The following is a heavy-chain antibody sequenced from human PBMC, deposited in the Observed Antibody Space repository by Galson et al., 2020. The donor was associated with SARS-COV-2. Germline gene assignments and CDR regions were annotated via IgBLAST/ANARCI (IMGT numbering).Heavy chain of an antibody. J-gene: IGHJ6*04. CDR2: ISSSGSTI. D-gene: IGHD2-15*01. CDR3: ARDHIVVVVAAGREDEYYDGMDV. CDR1: GFTFSDYY. Sequence: GGSLRLSCAASGFTFSDYYMSWIRQAPGKGLEWVSYISSSGSTIYYADSVKGRFTISRDNAKNSLYLQMNSLRAEDTAVYYCARDHIVVVVAAGREDEYYDGMDVWGKGTTVTVAS. V-gene: IGHV3-11*01.